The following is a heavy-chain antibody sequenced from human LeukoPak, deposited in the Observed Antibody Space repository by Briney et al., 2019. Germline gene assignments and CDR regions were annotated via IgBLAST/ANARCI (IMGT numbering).Heavy chain of an antibody. Sequence: GGSLRLSCAASGFTFSNYWMSWVRQAPGKGLEGVANTKQEETEKHYADSVKGRFTISRDNAQNSLYLQMNSLRAEDTAVYFCARNRQWLLADYWGQGTVVTVSS. CDR2: TKQEETEK. V-gene: IGHV3-7*04. CDR3: ARNRQWLLADY. D-gene: IGHD3-22*01. J-gene: IGHJ4*02. CDR1: GFTFSNYW.